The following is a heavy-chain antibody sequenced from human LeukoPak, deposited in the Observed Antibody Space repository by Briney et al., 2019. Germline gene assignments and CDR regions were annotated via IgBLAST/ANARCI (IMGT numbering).Heavy chain of an antibody. CDR3: AYSIGYYDEWFQN. CDR1: GGSVSSAY. D-gene: IGHD3-22*01. J-gene: IGHJ1*01. V-gene: IGHV4-59*02. Sequence: SETLSLTCAVSGGSVSSAYWCWIRQPPGKGLEWIGYVYFSGSTNYNPSLTSRVTISADTSKNHSYLKLTSATAADTAVYYCAYSIGYYDEWFQNWGQGTLVTVSS. CDR2: VYFSGST.